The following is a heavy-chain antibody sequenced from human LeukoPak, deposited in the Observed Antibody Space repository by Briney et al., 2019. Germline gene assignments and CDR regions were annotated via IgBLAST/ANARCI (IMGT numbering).Heavy chain of an antibody. CDR3: ARDYTVPYYFDY. CDR2: ISSSSSYI. J-gene: IGHJ4*02. CDR1: GFTLSSYE. Sequence: GGSLRLSCTASGFTLSSYEMSWIRQAPGKGLEWVSSISSSSSYIYYADSVKGRFTISRDNAKNSLYLQMNSLRAEDTAVYYCARDYTVPYYFDYWGQGTLVTVSS. D-gene: IGHD2-2*01. V-gene: IGHV3-21*01.